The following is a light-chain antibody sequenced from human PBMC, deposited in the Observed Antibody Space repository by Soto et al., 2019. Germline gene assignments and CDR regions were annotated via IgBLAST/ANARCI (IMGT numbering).Light chain of an antibody. J-gene: IGKJ4*01. CDR3: QQYNSPILT. V-gene: IGKV1-5*01. Sequence: DIQMTQSPSTLSASVGDRVTITCRASQSISSWLAWYQQKPGKAPKLLIYDASSLESGVPSRFSGSGSGTDFTLTISSLQPDDFASYYCQQYNSPILTFGGGTKVEIK. CDR1: QSISSW. CDR2: DAS.